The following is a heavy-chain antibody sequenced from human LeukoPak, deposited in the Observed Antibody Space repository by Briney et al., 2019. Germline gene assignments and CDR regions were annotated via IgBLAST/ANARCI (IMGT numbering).Heavy chain of an antibody. CDR2: INPSGDST. CDR1: GSPLTHFF. J-gene: IGHJ4*02. CDR3: ARDQRSLDY. V-gene: IGHV1-46*01. Sequence: ASVEGSRKGSGSPLTHFFMHWVRPAPGQGVEWMGIINPSGDSTNYAQKFQGRVTMTRDTSTSTVYMELSSLRSEDTAVYYCARDQRSLDYWGQGTLVTVSS.